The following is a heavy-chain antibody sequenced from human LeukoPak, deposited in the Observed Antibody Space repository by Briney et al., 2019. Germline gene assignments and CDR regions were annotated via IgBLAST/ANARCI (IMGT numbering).Heavy chain of an antibody. CDR3: ASMRGTFGY. CDR1: GFTFSDHF. D-gene: IGHD1-26*01. V-gene: IGHV3-72*01. CDR2: TRNKANRYIT. Sequence: GRSLRLSCAASGFTFSDHFFDWVRPAPGKGLEWVGRTRNKANRYITEYAASVKGRFTISSDDSKNSLYLQMSSLKTDDTAMYYCASMRGTFGYWGQGTLVTVSS. J-gene: IGHJ4*02.